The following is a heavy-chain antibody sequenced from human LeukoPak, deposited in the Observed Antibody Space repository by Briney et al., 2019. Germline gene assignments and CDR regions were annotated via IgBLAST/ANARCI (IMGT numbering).Heavy chain of an antibody. D-gene: IGHD3-16*01. V-gene: IGHV2-5*02. CDR1: GFSLSTSGVG. Sequence: SGPTLVNPTQTLTLTCTFSGFSLSTSGVGVGWIRQPPGKALEWLALIYWDDDKRYSPSLKSRLTITKDTSKNQVVLTMTNMDPVDTAIYYCAHSRADDYVWASQYYFDYWGQGTLVTVSS. CDR3: AHSRADDYVWASQYYFDY. J-gene: IGHJ4*02. CDR2: IYWDDDK.